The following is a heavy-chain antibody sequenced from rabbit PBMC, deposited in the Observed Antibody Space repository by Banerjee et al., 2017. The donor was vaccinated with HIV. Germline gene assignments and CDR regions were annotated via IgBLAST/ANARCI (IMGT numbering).Heavy chain of an antibody. CDR3: ARDLAPVIGWNFDL. V-gene: IGHV1S45*01. J-gene: IGHJ4*01. D-gene: IGHD1-1*01. Sequence: QQQLEESGGGLVKPGGSLTLTCAASGFDLSSNAMCWVRQAPGKGLEWIACIYTSSGSTWYANWVNGRFTISKTSSTTVTLQMTSLTAADTATYFCARDLAPVIGWNFDLWGPGTLVTVS. CDR2: IYTSSGST. CDR1: GFDLSSNA.